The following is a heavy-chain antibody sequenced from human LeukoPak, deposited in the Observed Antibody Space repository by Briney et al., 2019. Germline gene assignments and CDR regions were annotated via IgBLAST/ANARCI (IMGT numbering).Heavy chain of an antibody. V-gene: IGHV4-39*01. CDR1: GGSIISSSYY. CDR3: ARHEAGSSSAMGFDY. J-gene: IGHJ4*02. Sequence: SETLSLTRTVSGGSIISSSYYWAWIRQPPGKGLEWIGSIYYSGSTYYNPSLKSRVTISVDTSKNQFSLKLSSVTAADTAVYYCARHEAGSSSAMGFDYSGQGTPVTVSS. D-gene: IGHD6-13*01. CDR2: IYYSGST.